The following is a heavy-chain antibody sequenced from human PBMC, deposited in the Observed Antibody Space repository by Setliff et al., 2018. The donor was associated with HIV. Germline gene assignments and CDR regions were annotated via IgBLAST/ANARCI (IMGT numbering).Heavy chain of an antibody. Sequence: ASVKVSCKASGYTFTSFGISWVRQAPGQGLEWMGRISAYNGNTDHAQRLQGRVTMTTDTSTRTAYMELRSLRSDDTAVYYCARAAVAGPWRKLDYWGQGTLVTV. CDR2: ISAYNGNT. D-gene: IGHD6-19*01. CDR1: GYTFTSFG. J-gene: IGHJ4*02. V-gene: IGHV1-18*01. CDR3: ARAAVAGPWRKLDY.